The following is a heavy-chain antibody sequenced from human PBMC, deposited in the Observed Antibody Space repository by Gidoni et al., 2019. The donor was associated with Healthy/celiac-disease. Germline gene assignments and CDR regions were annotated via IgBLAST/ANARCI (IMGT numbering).Heavy chain of an antibody. Sequence: EVQRVQSGGGLVQPGGSLTLSCSAPGFPFRSYAMHWVRQAPGKGLEYVSAISSNGGSTYYADSVKGRFTISRDNSKNTLYLQMSSLRAEDTAVYYCVKDPLGYCSSTSCYEIDYWGQGTLVTVSS. D-gene: IGHD2-2*01. CDR1: GFPFRSYA. J-gene: IGHJ4*02. CDR2: ISSNGGST. CDR3: VKDPLGYCSSTSCYEIDY. V-gene: IGHV3-64D*09.